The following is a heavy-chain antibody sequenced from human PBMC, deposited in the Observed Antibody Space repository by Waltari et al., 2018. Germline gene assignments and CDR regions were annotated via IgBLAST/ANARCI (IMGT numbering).Heavy chain of an antibody. CDR3: ASFLYGSGSYYDYYYYGMDV. CDR1: GFTFSSYG. Sequence: QVQLVESGGGVVQPGRSLRLSCAASGFTFSSYGMHWVRQAPGQGLELVAVIWYDGSNKYYADSVKGRFTISRDNSKNTLYLQMNSLRAEDTAVYYCASFLYGSGSYYDYYYYGMDVWGQGTTVTVSS. D-gene: IGHD3-10*01. V-gene: IGHV3-33*01. J-gene: IGHJ6*02. CDR2: IWYDGSNK.